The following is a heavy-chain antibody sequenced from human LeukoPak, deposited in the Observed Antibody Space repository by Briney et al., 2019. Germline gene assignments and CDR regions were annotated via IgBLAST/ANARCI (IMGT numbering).Heavy chain of an antibody. J-gene: IGHJ4*02. CDR3: ARGLQAYIVLVVYADYYFDY. CDR1: GGSFSGYY. V-gene: IGHV4-34*01. CDR2: INHSGST. D-gene: IGHD2-8*02. Sequence: SETLSLTCAVYGGSFSGYYWSWIRQPPGKGLEWIGEINHSGSTDYNPSLKRRVTISVDTSKNQFSLKLSSVTAADTAVYYCARGLQAYIVLVVYADYYFDYWGQGTLVTVSS.